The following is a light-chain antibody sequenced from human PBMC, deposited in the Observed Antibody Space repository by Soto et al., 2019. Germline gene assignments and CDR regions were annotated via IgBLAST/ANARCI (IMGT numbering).Light chain of an antibody. Sequence: DIVMTQSPDSLAVSLGERATINCKSSQSVLYSSNNKNYLTWYQQKPGQPPKLLIYWASTRESGVPDRFSGSGSGTDFTLTIGSLQAEDVAAYYCQQYYSTPLTFGGGT. CDR3: QQYYSTPLT. CDR2: WAS. CDR1: QSVLYSSNNKNY. J-gene: IGKJ4*01. V-gene: IGKV4-1*01.